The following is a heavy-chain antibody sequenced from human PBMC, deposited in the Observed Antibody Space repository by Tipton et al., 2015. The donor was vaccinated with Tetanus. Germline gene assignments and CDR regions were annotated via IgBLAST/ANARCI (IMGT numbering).Heavy chain of an antibody. CDR2: ISWDGGST. CDR3: AKDFSFKGGGMDV. J-gene: IGHJ6*02. V-gene: IGHV3-43*01. CDR1: GFTFDDYT. Sequence: QLVQSGGVVVQPGGSLRLSCAASGFTFDDYTMHWVRQAPGKGLEWVSLISWDGGSTYYADSVKGRFTISRDNSKNSLYLQMNSLRTEDTALYYCAKDFSFKGGGMDVWGQGTTVTVSS.